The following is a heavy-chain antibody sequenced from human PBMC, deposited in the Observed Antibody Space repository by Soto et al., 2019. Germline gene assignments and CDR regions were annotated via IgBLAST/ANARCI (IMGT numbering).Heavy chain of an antibody. CDR3: ASQYYYDSSGSQTFDY. D-gene: IGHD3-22*01. V-gene: IGHV4-59*01. J-gene: IGHJ4*02. Sequence: SETLSLTCTVSGGSISSYYWNWIRQPPGKGLEWIGDIYYGGGTNYNPSLKSRVTLSVDTSKNQFSLKMSSVTAADTAVYYCASQYYYDSSGSQTFDYWGQGTQVTVSS. CDR2: IYYGGGT. CDR1: GGSISSYY.